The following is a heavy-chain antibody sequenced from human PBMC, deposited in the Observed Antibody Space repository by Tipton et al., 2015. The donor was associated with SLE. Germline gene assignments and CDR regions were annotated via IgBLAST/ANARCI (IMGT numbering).Heavy chain of an antibody. CDR2: INHSGST. Sequence: TLSLTCAVYGGSLSGYYWSWIRQPPGKGLEWIGEINHSGSTNYNPSLKSRVTISVDTSKNQFSLKLSSVTAADTAVYYCAREFGEWGDYWGQGTLVTVSS. V-gene: IGHV4-34*01. CDR3: AREFGEWGDY. CDR1: GGSLSGYY. J-gene: IGHJ4*02. D-gene: IGHD3-10*01.